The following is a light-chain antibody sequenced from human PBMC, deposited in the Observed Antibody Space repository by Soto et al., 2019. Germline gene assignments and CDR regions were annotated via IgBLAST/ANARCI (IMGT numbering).Light chain of an antibody. CDR3: SSYRSGSTPYV. J-gene: IGLJ1*01. V-gene: IGLV2-14*03. CDR2: DVN. Sequence: QSALTQPASVSGSPGQSITISCTGTSSDIGDYNYVSWYQHHPGKAPKLLIYDVNNRPSGLSNRFSGSKSGNTASLTISGLQADDEADYYCSSYRSGSTPYVFGTGTKLTVL. CDR1: SSDIGDYNY.